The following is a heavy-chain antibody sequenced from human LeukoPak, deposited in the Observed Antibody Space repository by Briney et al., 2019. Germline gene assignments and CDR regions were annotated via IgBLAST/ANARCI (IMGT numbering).Heavy chain of an antibody. CDR1: GYTFTSYD. J-gene: IGHJ6*03. V-gene: IGHV1-8*01. Sequence: ASVKVSCKASGYTFTSYDINWVRQATGQGLEWMGWMNPNSGNTGYAQKFRGRVTMTRNTSISTAYMELSSLRSEDTAVYYCARMEGLVAVAGTKGYFYYYYMDVWGKGTTVTVSS. CDR3: ARMEGLVAVAGTKGYFYYYYMDV. CDR2: MNPNSGNT. D-gene: IGHD6-19*01.